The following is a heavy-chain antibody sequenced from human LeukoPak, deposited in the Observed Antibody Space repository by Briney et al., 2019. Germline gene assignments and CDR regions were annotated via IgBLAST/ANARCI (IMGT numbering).Heavy chain of an antibody. CDR2: ISSSDSTI. Sequence: GVSLRLSCAASGFTFSDYYMSWIRQAPGKGLEWVSYISSSDSTIYYADSVKGRFTISRDNAKNSLYLQMNSLRAEDTAIYYCARGLPATLLDYWGQGTLVTVSS. D-gene: IGHD2-2*01. CDR3: ARGLPATLLDY. CDR1: GFTFSDYY. J-gene: IGHJ4*02. V-gene: IGHV3-11*01.